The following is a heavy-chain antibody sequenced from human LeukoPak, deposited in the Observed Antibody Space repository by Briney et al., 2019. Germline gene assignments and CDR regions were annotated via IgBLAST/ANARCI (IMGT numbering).Heavy chain of an antibody. V-gene: IGHV3-48*02. J-gene: IGHJ4*02. CDR1: GFTFSSYS. Sequence: GGSLRLSCAASGFTFSSYSMNWVRQAPGKGLEWVSYISSSTSTIYYADSVKGRFTISRDNAKNSLYLQMYSLRDEDTAVYYCARRMGCSSTSCYWDFDHWGQGTLVTVSS. D-gene: IGHD2-2*01. CDR2: ISSSTSTI. CDR3: ARRMGCSSTSCYWDFDH.